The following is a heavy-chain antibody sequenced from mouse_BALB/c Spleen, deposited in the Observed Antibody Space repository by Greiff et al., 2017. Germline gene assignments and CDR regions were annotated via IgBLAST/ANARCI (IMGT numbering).Heavy chain of an antibody. V-gene: IGHV6-6*02. J-gene: IGHJ3*01. CDR1: GFTFSNYW. CDR2: IRLKSNNYAT. Sequence: EVMLVESGGGLVQPGGSMKLSCVASGFTFSNYWMNWVRQSPEKGLEWVAEIRLKSNNYATHYAESVKGRFTISRDDSKSSVYLQMNNLRAEDTGIYYCTVSTMITTWFAYWGQGTLVTVSA. CDR3: TVSTMITTWFAY. D-gene: IGHD2-4*01.